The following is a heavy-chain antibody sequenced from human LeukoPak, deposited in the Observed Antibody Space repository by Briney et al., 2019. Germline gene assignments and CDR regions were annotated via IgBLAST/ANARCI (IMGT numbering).Heavy chain of an antibody. D-gene: IGHD3-10*01. Sequence: PSETLSLTCAVYGGSFSGYYWSWIRQPPGKGLEWIGEINHSGSTNYNTSLKSRVTISVDTSKNQFSLKLSSVTAADTAVYYCARLRVTMVRGVIPNWGQGTLVTVSS. J-gene: IGHJ4*02. V-gene: IGHV4-34*01. CDR3: ARLRVTMVRGVIPN. CDR2: INHSGST. CDR1: GGSFSGYY.